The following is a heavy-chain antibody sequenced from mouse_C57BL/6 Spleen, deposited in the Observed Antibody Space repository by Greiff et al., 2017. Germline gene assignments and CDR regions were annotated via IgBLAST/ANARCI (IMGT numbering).Heavy chain of an antibody. CDR2: INYDGSST. J-gene: IGHJ1*03. Sequence: EVKVVESEGGLVQPGSSMKLSCTASGFTFSDYYMAWVRQVPEKGLEWVANINYDGSSTYYLDSLKSRFIISRDNAKNILYLQMSSLKSEVTATYYCARDRRWYFDVWGTGTTVTVSS. CDR3: ARDRRWYFDV. V-gene: IGHV5-16*01. CDR1: GFTFSDYY.